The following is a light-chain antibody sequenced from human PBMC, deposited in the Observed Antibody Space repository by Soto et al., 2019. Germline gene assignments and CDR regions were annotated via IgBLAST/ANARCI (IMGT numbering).Light chain of an antibody. CDR1: QSVSNF. CDR2: DAS. Sequence: EIVLTQSPATLSLSPGERATLSCRASQSVSNFLAWYQQKPGQAPRLLIFDASRRSTGIPVRFSASGSGTDFTLTISSLEPEYFAVYYCQQRSHWPPTFGQGTKLEIK. CDR3: QQRSHWPPT. J-gene: IGKJ2*01. V-gene: IGKV3-11*01.